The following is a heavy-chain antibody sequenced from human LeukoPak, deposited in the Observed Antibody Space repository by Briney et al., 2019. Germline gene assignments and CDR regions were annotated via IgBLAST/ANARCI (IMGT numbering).Heavy chain of an antibody. D-gene: IGHD2-8*01. Sequence: SETLSLTCAVYGGSFSGYYWSWIRQPPGKGLEWIGEINHSGSTNYNPSLKSRVTISVDTSKNQFSLKLSSVTAADTAVYYCAGGYCTNGVCYRLRRYYFDYWGQGTLVTVSS. CDR2: INHSGST. CDR1: GGSFSGYY. CDR3: AGGYCTNGVCYRLRRYYFDY. J-gene: IGHJ4*02. V-gene: IGHV4-34*01.